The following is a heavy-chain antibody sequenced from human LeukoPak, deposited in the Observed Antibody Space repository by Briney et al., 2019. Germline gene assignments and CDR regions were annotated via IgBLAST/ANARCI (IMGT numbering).Heavy chain of an antibody. Sequence: PGRSLRLSFGASKFTFAAYDMPWVRQAPGKGLEWVAVISYDENDKYYADSVKGRFTISRDNAKNTLYLQMNSLRAEDTALYYCARDLRVVITGSLRSWGQGTLVTVSS. CDR1: KFTFAAYD. D-gene: IGHD3-22*01. CDR2: ISYDENDK. V-gene: IGHV3-30*03. CDR3: ARDLRVVITGSLRS. J-gene: IGHJ5*02.